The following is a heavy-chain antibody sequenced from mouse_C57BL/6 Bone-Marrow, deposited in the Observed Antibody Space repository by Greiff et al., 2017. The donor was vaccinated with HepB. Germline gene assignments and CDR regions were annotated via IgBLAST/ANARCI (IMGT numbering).Heavy chain of an antibody. CDR1: GYAFSSYW. J-gene: IGHJ4*01. Sequence: VKLQESGAELVKPGASVKISCKASGYAFSSYWMNWVKQRPGKGLEWIGQIYPGDGDTNYNGKFKGKATLTADKSSSTAYMQLSSLTSEDSAVYFCARKEDGDYYAMDYWGQGTSVTVSS. V-gene: IGHV1-80*01. CDR3: ARKEDGDYYAMDY. CDR2: IYPGDGDT.